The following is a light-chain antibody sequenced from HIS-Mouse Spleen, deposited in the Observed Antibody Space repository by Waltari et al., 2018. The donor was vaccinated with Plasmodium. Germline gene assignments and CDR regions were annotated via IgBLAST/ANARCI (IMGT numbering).Light chain of an antibody. CDR3: QQYGSSPYT. CDR1: QSVSSSY. CDR2: GAS. J-gene: IGKJ2*01. V-gene: IGKV3-20*01. Sequence: EIVLTQSPGTLSLSPGERATISCRASQSVSSSYLAWYQQKPGQAPRLLIYGASSRATCIPDRFSGSGSGTDFTLTISRLEPEDFAVYYCQQYGSSPYTFGQGTKLEIK.